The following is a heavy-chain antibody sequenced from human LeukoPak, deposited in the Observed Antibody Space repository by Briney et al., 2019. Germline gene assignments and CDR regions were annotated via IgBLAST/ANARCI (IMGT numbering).Heavy chain of an antibody. D-gene: IGHD4-17*01. CDR1: GYTFTSYD. V-gene: IGHV1-8*01. Sequence: ASVKVSCKASGYTFTSYDINWVRQATGQGLEWMGWMNPNSGNTGYAQKFQGRVTMTRSTSISTAYMELSSLRSEDTAVYYCATASTVTTERGSVVRAFDIWGQGTTVTVSS. CDR2: MNPNSGNT. J-gene: IGHJ3*02. CDR3: ATASTVTTERGSVVRAFDI.